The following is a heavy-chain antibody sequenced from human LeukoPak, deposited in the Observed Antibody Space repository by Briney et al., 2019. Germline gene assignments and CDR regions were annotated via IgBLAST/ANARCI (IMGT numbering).Heavy chain of an antibody. CDR3: AKDYVSGDGYWDFDY. Sequence: GGSLRLSCAASGFTFSSYSMNWVRQAPGKGLEWVAVVSYDGRTKYYAASVEGRFTISRDNSGNTLYLQMNSLRVEDTAVYYCAKDYVSGDGYWDFDYWGQGTLVTVSS. D-gene: IGHD5-24*01. CDR1: GFTFSSYS. J-gene: IGHJ4*02. V-gene: IGHV3-30*18. CDR2: VSYDGRTK.